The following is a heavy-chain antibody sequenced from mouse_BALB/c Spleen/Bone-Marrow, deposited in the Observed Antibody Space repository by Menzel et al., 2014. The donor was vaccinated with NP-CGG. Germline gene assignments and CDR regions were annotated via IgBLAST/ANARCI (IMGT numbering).Heavy chain of an antibody. CDR1: GFSLTSYG. CDR3: ARGVYDLTD. J-gene: IGHJ3*01. CDR2: IWTGGIT. D-gene: IGHD2-12*01. V-gene: IGHV2-9*02. Sequence: QVQPQQSGPGLVAPSQSLSITCTVSGFSLTSYGVHWVRQPPGKGLEWLGVIWTGGITNYNSALMSRLSISKDNSKSQVFLKMNRLQTDDTAMYHCARGVYDLTDWGQGTLVTVSA.